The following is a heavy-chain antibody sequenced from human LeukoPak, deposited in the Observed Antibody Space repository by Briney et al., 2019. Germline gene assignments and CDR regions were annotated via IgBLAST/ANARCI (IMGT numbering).Heavy chain of an antibody. CDR2: ISSSSSYT. CDR1: GFTFSSYS. V-gene: IGHV3-21*01. Sequence: GGSLRLSCAASGFTFSSYSMNWVRQAPGKGLEWVSSISSSSSYTYYADSVKGRFTISRDNAKNSLYLQMNSLRAEDTAVYYCARRRSGSRMGYDYWGQGTLVTVSS. CDR3: ARRRSGSRMGYDY. D-gene: IGHD1-26*01. J-gene: IGHJ4*02.